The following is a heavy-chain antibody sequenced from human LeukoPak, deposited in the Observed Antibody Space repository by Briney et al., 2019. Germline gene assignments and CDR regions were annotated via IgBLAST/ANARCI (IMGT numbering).Heavy chain of an antibody. CDR3: ARHGKSGSYYDFDY. V-gene: IGHV4-59*08. Sequence: SETLSLTCTVPGGSIRSYYWSWIRQPPGRGLEWIGYIYYSGSTNYNPSLKSRVTISVDTSKSQFSLKLSSVTAADTAVYYCARHGKSGSYYDFDYWGQGALVTVSS. J-gene: IGHJ4*02. CDR2: IYYSGST. CDR1: GGSIRSYY. D-gene: IGHD1-26*01.